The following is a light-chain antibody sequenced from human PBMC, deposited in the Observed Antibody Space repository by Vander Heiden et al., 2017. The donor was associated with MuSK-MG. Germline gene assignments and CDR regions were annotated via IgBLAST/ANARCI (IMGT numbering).Light chain of an antibody. V-gene: IGLV1-47*01. CDR3: AAWDDSLSGQV. CDR2: RNN. Sequence: QSVLTQPPSASGTHGQRVTISCSGSSSNIGSNYVYWYQQLPGPAPKLLIYRNNQRPSGVPDRFSGSKSGTSASLAISGLRSEDEADYYCAAWDDSLSGQVFGGGTKLTVL. CDR1: SSNIGSNY. J-gene: IGLJ2*01.